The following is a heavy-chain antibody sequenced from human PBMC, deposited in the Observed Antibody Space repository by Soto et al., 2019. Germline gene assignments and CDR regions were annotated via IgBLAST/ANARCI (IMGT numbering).Heavy chain of an antibody. J-gene: IGHJ6*02. Sequence: ASVKVSCKASGYTFTSYGISWVRQAPGQGLEWMGWISAYNGNTNYAQKLQGRVTMTTDTSTSTAYLELRSLRSDDTAVYYCAVIHMVRGVITPDYYYYYGMDVWGQGTTVTVSS. CDR2: ISAYNGNT. D-gene: IGHD3-10*01. V-gene: IGHV1-18*01. CDR1: GYTFTSYG. CDR3: AVIHMVRGVITPDYYYYYGMDV.